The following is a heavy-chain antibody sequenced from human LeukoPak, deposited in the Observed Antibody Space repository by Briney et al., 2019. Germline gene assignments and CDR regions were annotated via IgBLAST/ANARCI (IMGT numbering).Heavy chain of an antibody. J-gene: IGHJ4*02. V-gene: IGHV4-39*01. CDR3: ARLAGGWYYYDSSGYYYFDY. Sequence: PSETLSLTCTVSGGSISDSTYYWGWIRQPPGKGLEWIGSIYYSGSTYYNSSLKSRVTISLDTSKNQFSLKLSSVTAADTAVYYCARLAGGWYYYDSSGYYYFDYWGQGTLVTVSS. CDR1: GGSISDSTYY. D-gene: IGHD3-22*01. CDR2: IYYSGST.